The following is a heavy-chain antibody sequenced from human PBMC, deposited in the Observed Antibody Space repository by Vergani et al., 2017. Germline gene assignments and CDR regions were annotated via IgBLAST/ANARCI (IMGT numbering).Heavy chain of an antibody. Sequence: QLQLQQSGPGLVKPSETLSLTCSVSGGSFTNNTYYWGWLRQPPGKGLEWIGSVYYSGSTYYNPSLKSRITISVDTSKNQFSLKLSSVTAADTAVYYCARGVVPAAMDRFNPWGQGTLVTVSS. D-gene: IGHD2-2*01. V-gene: IGHV4-39*01. CDR1: GGSFTNNTYY. CDR3: ARGVVPAAMDRFNP. CDR2: VYYSGST. J-gene: IGHJ5*02.